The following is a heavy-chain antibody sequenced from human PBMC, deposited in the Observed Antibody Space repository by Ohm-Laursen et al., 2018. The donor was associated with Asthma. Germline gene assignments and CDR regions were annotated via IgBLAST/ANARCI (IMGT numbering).Heavy chain of an antibody. D-gene: IGHD3-16*02. CDR2: IYHSGNT. J-gene: IGHJ5*02. CDR1: GTSISSYY. V-gene: IGHV4-59*07. Sequence: SDTLSLTCTVSGTSISSYYWSWIRQPPGKGLEWIGNIYHSGNTNHNPSLKSGITISLDTSKSQFSLKMSSVTPADTAVYYCARGVPARADYIWGSYRYTGGNWFDPWGQGTLVTVSS. CDR3: ARGVPARADYIWGSYRYTGGNWFDP.